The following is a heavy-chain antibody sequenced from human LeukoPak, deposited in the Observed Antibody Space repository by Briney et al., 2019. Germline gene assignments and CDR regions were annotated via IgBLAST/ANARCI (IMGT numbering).Heavy chain of an antibody. CDR2: IYYSGST. CDR3: ARGPGYNWKAHYYYYGMDV. D-gene: IGHD1-1*01. Sequence: SEPLSLTCTVSGGSISSYHGRGMRQPRGKGLEWIGYIYYSGSTNYNPSLKSRVTISVDTSKNQFSLKLSSVTAADTAVYYCARGPGYNWKAHYYYYGMDVWGKGTTVTVSS. CDR1: GGSISSYH. V-gene: IGHV4-59*01. J-gene: IGHJ6*04.